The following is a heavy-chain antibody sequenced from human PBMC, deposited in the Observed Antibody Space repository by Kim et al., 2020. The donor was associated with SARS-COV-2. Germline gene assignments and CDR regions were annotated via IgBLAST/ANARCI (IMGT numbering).Heavy chain of an antibody. CDR3: AKDGCSSTSCSLVY. J-gene: IGHJ4*02. CDR1: GFTFSSYG. V-gene: IGHV3-30*18. CDR2: ISYDGSNK. D-gene: IGHD2-2*01. Sequence: GGSLRLSCAASGFTFSSYGMHWVRQAPGKGLEWVAVISYDGSNKYYADSVKGRFTISRDNFKNTLYLQMNRLRAEDTAVYYCAKDGCSSTSCSLVYWGQGTLVTVSS.